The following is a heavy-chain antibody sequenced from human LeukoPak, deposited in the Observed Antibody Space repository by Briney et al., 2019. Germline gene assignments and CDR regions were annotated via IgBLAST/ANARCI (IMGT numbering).Heavy chain of an antibody. D-gene: IGHD4-17*01. CDR1: GGSISSYY. Sequence: SETLSLTCTVSGGSISSYYWSWIRQPPGKGLEWIGYIYYSGSTNYNPSLKSRVTISVDTSKNQFSLKLSSVTAADSAVYYCARDDYGDYVFGYWGQGTLVTVSS. V-gene: IGHV4-59*01. J-gene: IGHJ4*02. CDR2: IYYSGST. CDR3: ARDDYGDYVFGY.